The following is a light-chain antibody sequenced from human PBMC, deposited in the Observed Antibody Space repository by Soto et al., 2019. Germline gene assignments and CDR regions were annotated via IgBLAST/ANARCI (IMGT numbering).Light chain of an antibody. CDR1: QSISNW. Sequence: HMTRAPSSLCVDLGGSGTITCRASQSISNWLAWYQQKPGTAPKVLIYHASNLQSGVPSRFSGSGSGTEFTLTISSLQPDDFATYYRQQYNSYSFGQGTTVDIK. V-gene: IGKV1-5*01. CDR3: QQYNSYS. CDR2: HAS. J-gene: IGKJ1*01.